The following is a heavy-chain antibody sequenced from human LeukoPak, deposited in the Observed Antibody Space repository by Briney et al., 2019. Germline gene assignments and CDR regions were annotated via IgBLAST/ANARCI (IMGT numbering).Heavy chain of an antibody. CDR3: ANSYTSSSRIPFDS. V-gene: IGHV3-23*01. Sequence: PRGSLRLSCAASGFTISSYAMTWVRQAPGKGLEWVSSISGSGGTTYYADSVKGRFTISRDNSKNTLYLQMNSLRVEDTALYYCANSYTSSSRIPFDSWGQGTLVTVSS. CDR1: GFTISSYA. D-gene: IGHD6-6*01. J-gene: IGHJ4*02. CDR2: ISGSGGTT.